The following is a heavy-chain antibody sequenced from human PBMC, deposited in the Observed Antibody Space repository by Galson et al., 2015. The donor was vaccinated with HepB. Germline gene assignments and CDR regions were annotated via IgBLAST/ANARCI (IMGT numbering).Heavy chain of an antibody. CDR3: ARAGQAYYYDSSGYWYFDL. CDR2: INPSGGST. D-gene: IGHD3-22*01. Sequence: SVKVSCKASGYTFTSYYMHWVRQAPRQGLEWMGIINPSGGSTSYAQKLQGRVTMTRDTSTSTVYMELSSLRSEDTAVYYCARAGQAYYYDSSGYWYFDLWGRGTLVTVSS. V-gene: IGHV1-46*04. J-gene: IGHJ2*01. CDR1: GYTFTSYY.